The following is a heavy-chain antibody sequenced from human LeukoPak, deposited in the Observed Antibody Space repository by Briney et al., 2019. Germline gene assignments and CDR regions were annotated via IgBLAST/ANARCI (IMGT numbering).Heavy chain of an antibody. D-gene: IGHD3-10*01. Sequence: ASVKVSCKASGYTFTGYYMHWVRQAPGQGLEWMGWINPNSGGTNYAQKLQGRVTMTRDTSISTAYMELSRLRSDDTAVYYCARVGVTMVRGARGNWFDPWGQGTLVTVSS. V-gene: IGHV1-2*02. J-gene: IGHJ5*02. CDR2: INPNSGGT. CDR1: GYTFTGYY. CDR3: ARVGVTMVRGARGNWFDP.